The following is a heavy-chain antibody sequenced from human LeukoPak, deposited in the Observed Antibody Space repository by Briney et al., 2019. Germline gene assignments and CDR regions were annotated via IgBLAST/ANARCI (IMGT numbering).Heavy chain of an antibody. CDR2: INHSGST. V-gene: IGHV4-34*01. J-gene: IGHJ6*02. CDR3: ATRIAAAGTYYYYGMDV. Sequence: SETLSLTCAVYGGSFSGYYWSWIRQPPGKGLEWIGEINHSGSTNYNPSLKSRVTISVDTSKNQFPLKLSSVTAADTAVYYCATRIAAAGTYYYYGMDVWGQGTTVTVSS. D-gene: IGHD6-13*01. CDR1: GGSFSGYY.